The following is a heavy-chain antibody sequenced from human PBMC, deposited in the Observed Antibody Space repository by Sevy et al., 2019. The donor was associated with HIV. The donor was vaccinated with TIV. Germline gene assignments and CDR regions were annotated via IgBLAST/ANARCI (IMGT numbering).Heavy chain of an antibody. CDR3: AKVRIAVALSLRGYFDY. CDR2: ISYDGSNK. D-gene: IGHD6-19*01. CDR1: GFTFSSYG. Sequence: GGSLRLSCAASGFTFSSYGMHWVRQAPGKGLEWVAVISYDGSNKYYADSLKGRFTISRDNSKNSLYLQMNSLGAGDTAVYYCAKVRIAVALSLRGYFDYWGQGTLVTVSS. J-gene: IGHJ4*02. V-gene: IGHV3-30*18.